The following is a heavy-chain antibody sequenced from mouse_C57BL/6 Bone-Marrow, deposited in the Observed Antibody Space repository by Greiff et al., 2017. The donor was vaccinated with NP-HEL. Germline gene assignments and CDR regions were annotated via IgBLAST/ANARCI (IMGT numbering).Heavy chain of an antibody. CDR1: GYTFTDYY. V-gene: IGHV1-75*01. D-gene: IGHD1-1*01. J-gene: IGHJ1*03. CDR2: IFPGSGST. CDR3: AREWLWLTITTGV. Sequence: VKLMESGPELVKPGASVKISCKASGYTFTDYYINWVKQRPGQGLEWIGWIFPGSGSTYYNEKFKGKATLTVDISSNTDYRLLSRLTSEDYAVYFCAREWLWLTITTGVWGKGTTVTVSS.